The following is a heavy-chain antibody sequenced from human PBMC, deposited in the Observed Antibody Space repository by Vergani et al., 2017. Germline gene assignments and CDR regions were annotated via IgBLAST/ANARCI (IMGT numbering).Heavy chain of an antibody. CDR2: IQFDGSNQ. V-gene: IGHV3-30*02. Sequence: QVQLVESGGGVVQRGGSLRLYCATSGFTLSNYDMQWIRQGPGKGLEFVAFIQFDGSNQYYADPVKGRFTLSRDFSKNTLYLQMNSLRTDDTATYYCAKHFRGWGIDYWGQGTQVIVSS. CDR1: GFTLSNYD. D-gene: IGHD3-16*01. CDR3: AKHFRGWGIDY. J-gene: IGHJ4*02.